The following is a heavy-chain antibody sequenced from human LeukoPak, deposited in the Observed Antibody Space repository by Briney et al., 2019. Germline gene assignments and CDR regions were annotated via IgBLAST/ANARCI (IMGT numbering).Heavy chain of an antibody. D-gene: IGHD2-2*01. Sequence: GGALRLSCAASGFSFTSYGMHWVRQARGRGREGVAFIHHDGSNKYYGDSVKGRFTISRDNSKNTLYLQMNSLRAEDTAVYYCAKDWGFCGSNSCFYFDYWGQGTLVTVSS. J-gene: IGHJ4*02. CDR1: GFSFTSYG. CDR2: IHHDGSNK. CDR3: AKDWGFCGSNSCFYFDY. V-gene: IGHV3-30*02.